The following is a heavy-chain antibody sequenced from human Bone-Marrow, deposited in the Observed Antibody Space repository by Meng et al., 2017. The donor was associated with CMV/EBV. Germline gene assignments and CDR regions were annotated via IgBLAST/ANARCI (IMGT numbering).Heavy chain of an antibody. Sequence: SGPTLVKPTQTLTLTCTFSGFSLSTSGVGVGWIRQPPGKALEWLALIYWNDDKRYSPSLKSRLTISKDTSKNQVVLTMTNMDPVDTATYYCARISDSSQYFDYWGQGTLVTVSS. V-gene: IGHV2-5*01. CDR2: IYWNDDK. CDR1: GFSLSTSGVG. J-gene: IGHJ4*02. D-gene: IGHD6-19*01. CDR3: ARISDSSQYFDY.